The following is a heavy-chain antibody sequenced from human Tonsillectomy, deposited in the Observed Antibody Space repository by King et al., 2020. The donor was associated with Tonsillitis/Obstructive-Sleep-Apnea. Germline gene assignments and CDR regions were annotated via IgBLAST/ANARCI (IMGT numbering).Heavy chain of an antibody. D-gene: IGHD4-17*01. V-gene: IGHV4-31*03. Sequence: VQLQESGPGLVKPSHTLSLTSTVSGDSIGTGGYYWSWIRQHPGKGLEWIGYIYYSGTTYYSPSLKSRVTMSVDTSKNQFSLKLSSVTAADTAIYFCARGDDYDNYLDYWGQGTLVTVSS. CDR1: GDSIGTGGYY. J-gene: IGHJ4*02. CDR3: ARGDDYDNYLDY. CDR2: IYYSGTT.